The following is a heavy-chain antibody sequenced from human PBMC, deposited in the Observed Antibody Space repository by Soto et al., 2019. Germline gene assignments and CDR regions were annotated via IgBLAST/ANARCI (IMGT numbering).Heavy chain of an antibody. V-gene: IGHV4-34*01. CDR1: GGSFSGYY. CDR3: ARALIYPTYYFDY. D-gene: IGHD2-2*02. J-gene: IGHJ4*02. Sequence: SETLSLTCAVYGGSFSGYYWSWIRQPPGKGLEWIGEINHSGSTNYNPSLKSRVTISVDTSKNQFSLKLSSVTAADTAVYYCARALIYPTYYFDYWGQGTLVTVSS. CDR2: INHSGST.